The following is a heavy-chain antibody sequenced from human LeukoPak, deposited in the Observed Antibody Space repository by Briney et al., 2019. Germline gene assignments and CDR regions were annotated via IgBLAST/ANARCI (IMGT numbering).Heavy chain of an antibody. Sequence: GGSLRLSCAASGFTFSSYSMNWVRQAPGKGLEWVSYISSSSSTIYYADSVKGRFTISRDNAKNSLYLQMNSLRAEDTALYYCAKDNGDYSSYFDYWGQGTLVTVSS. V-gene: IGHV3-48*04. CDR3: AKDNGDYSSYFDY. D-gene: IGHD4-17*01. CDR2: ISSSSSTI. J-gene: IGHJ4*02. CDR1: GFTFSSYS.